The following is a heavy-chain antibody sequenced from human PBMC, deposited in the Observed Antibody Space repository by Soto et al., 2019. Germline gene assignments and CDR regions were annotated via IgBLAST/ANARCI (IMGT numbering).Heavy chain of an antibody. V-gene: IGHV3-53*02. J-gene: IGHJ4*02. D-gene: IGHD2-2*01. CDR2: IYSGGST. CDR3: ASRGIGLRTTEGDYFDY. Sequence: EVQLVETGGGLIQPGGSLRLSCAASGFTVSNNYMSWVRQAPGKVLEWVSVIYSGGSTYYTDSVKGRFTISRDNSKNTVYLQMNRLRADDTAVYYCASRGIGLRTTEGDYFDYWGQGTLVTVSS. CDR1: GFTVSNNY.